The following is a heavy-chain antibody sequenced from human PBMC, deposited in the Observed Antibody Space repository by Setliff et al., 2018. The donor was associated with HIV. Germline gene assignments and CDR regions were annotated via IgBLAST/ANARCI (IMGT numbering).Heavy chain of an antibody. J-gene: IGHJ4*02. D-gene: IGHD5-12*01. Sequence: SATLSLTFAVSGYSISSGCYWGWIRQPPGKGLEWIGSMYHTGSTYYSPSLNSRFTISVDTSKNQFSLKLRSVTAADTAVYYCARQPLYNDYDWRSYYFDYWGQGSLGTV. V-gene: IGHV4-38-2*01. CDR1: GYSISSGCY. CDR3: ARQPLYNDYDWRSYYFDY. CDR2: MYHTGST.